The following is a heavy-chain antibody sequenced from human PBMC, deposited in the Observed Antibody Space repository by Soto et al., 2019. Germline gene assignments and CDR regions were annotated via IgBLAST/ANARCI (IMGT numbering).Heavy chain of an antibody. V-gene: IGHV1-2*02. J-gene: IGHJ5*02. CDR2: INPNSGGT. Sequence: ASVKVSCKASGYTFTGYYMHWVRQAPGQGLEWMGWINPNSGGTNYAQKFQGRVTMTRDTSISTAYMELSRLRSYDTAVYYCARELGYCSSTSCYDGLKTWGQGTLVTVSS. D-gene: IGHD2-2*01. CDR3: ARELGYCSSTSCYDGLKT. CDR1: GYTFTGYY.